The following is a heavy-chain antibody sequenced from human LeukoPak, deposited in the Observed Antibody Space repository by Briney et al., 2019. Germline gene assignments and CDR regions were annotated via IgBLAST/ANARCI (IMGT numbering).Heavy chain of an antibody. CDR2: MNPNSGNT. J-gene: IGHJ6*02. CDR3: ARADIVVVTAAIKVGGDYYYYGMDV. Sequence: EASVKVSCKASGYTFPSYDMNGVRQATGQGLEWMGWMNPNSGNTGYAQKFQGRVTMTRNTSISTAYMELSSLRSEDTAVYYCARADIVVVTAAIKVGGDYYYYGMDVWGQGATVTVSS. V-gene: IGHV1-8*01. D-gene: IGHD2-2*02. CDR1: GYTFPSYD.